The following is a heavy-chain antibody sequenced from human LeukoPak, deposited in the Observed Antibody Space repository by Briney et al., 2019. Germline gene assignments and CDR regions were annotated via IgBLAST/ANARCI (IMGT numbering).Heavy chain of an antibody. J-gene: IGHJ4*02. CDR3: ARALGGGDWYYFDY. D-gene: IGHD2-21*02. CDR1: GGPVSSGSYY. Sequence: PSETLSLTCTDSGGPVSSGSYYWSWIRQPPGKGLEWIGYIYYSGSTNYNPSLKSRVTISVDTSKNQFSLKLSSVTAADTAVYSCARALGGGDWYYFDYWGQGTLVTVSS. V-gene: IGHV4-61*01. CDR2: IYYSGST.